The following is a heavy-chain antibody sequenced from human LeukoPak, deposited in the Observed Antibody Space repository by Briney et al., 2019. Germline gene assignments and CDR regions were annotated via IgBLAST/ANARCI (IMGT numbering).Heavy chain of an antibody. D-gene: IGHD3-10*01. Sequence: GGSLRLSCAASGFTFSSYEMNWVRQAPGKGLEWVSYISSSGSTIYYADSVKGRFTISRDNAKNSLYLQMNSLRAEDTAVYYCARGVTMVRGVISSMDVWGKGTTVTISS. CDR3: ARGVTMVRGVISSMDV. J-gene: IGHJ6*03. CDR2: ISSSGSTI. CDR1: GFTFSSYE. V-gene: IGHV3-48*03.